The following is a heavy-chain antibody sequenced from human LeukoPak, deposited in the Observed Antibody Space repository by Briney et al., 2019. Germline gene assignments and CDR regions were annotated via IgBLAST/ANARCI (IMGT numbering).Heavy chain of an antibody. CDR3: ARTFDN. J-gene: IGHJ3*02. CDR2: IGVGGTT. Sequence: PGGSLRLSCTASGFTFSSLAMSWVRQAPGKGLEWVSIIGVGGTTVLADSVKGRFTISRDNAKNSLYLQMNSLRAEDTAVYYCARTFDNWGQGTKVTVSS. CDR1: GFTFSSLA. V-gene: IGHV3-23*01.